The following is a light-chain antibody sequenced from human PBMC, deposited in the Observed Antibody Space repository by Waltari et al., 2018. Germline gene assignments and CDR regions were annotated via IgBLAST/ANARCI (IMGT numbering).Light chain of an antibody. V-gene: IGLV1-47*01. CDR1: SSNIGSNS. J-gene: IGLJ2*01. Sequence: QSVLPQPPSASGTPGQRVTISCSGSSSNIGSNSVYWYQQLPGTAPPLLIYRNDQQPSGVPDRFSGSKSGTSASLAISGLRSEDEADYYCAAWDDSLSGPVFGGGTKLTVL. CDR2: RND. CDR3: AAWDDSLSGPV.